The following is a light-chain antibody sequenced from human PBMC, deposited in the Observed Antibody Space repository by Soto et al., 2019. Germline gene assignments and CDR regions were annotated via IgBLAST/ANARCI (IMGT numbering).Light chain of an antibody. CDR2: ADV. V-gene: IGLV1-40*01. Sequence: QSVLTQPPSVSGAPGQRVAISCTGSSSTIGADYPVHWYQQLPGSAPKLLIYADVNRPSGVPDRFSASKSGTSASLAITGLRAEDEADYYCQSYDNGLSGLYVFGTGTKVTVL. CDR1: SSTIGADYP. J-gene: IGLJ1*01. CDR3: QSYDNGLSGLYV.